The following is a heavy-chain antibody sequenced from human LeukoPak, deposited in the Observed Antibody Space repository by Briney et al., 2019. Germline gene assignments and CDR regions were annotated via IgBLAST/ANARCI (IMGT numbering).Heavy chain of an antibody. V-gene: IGHV3-30*02. Sequence: GGSLRLSCAASGFTFSRYGMHWVRQAPGKGLEWVAFIRYDASSKYSADSVKGRFTISRDNSKNTLYLQMNSLRAEDTAMYYCSKVYPALDHYSGSGSHLEGYMDVWGKGTTVTVSS. CDR1: GFTFSRYG. J-gene: IGHJ6*03. CDR2: IRYDASSK. D-gene: IGHD3-10*01. CDR3: SKVYPALDHYSGSGSHLEGYMDV.